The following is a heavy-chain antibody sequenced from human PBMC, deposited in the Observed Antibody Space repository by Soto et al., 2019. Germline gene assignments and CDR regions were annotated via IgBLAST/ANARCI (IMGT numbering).Heavy chain of an antibody. Sequence: SQTLSLTCVGSGDTVSSNSVAWNWVRQSPSRGLEWLGRTYYRSKWYNDYAVSVKSRITINPDTSKNQFSLQPNSVTPEDTAVYYCARAAVVVPAANYYYGMDVWGQGTTVTVSS. CDR3: ARAAVVVPAANYYYGMDV. V-gene: IGHV6-1*01. CDR1: GDTVSSNSVA. J-gene: IGHJ6*02. D-gene: IGHD2-2*01. CDR2: TYYRSKWYN.